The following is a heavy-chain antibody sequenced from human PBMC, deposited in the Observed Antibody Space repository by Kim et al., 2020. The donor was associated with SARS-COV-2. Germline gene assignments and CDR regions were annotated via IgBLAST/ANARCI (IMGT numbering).Heavy chain of an antibody. V-gene: IGHV3-30*18. CDR3: AKDASGVGY. D-gene: IGHD1-26*01. CDR2: ISDDGSNK. Sequence: GGSLRLSCAASGFTFSSYGMHWVRQAPGKGLERVAAISDDGSNKYYADSVKGRFTISRDNSKNTLYLQMNSLRAEDTAVYYCAKDASGVGYWGQGTLVTVSS. J-gene: IGHJ4*02. CDR1: GFTFSSYG.